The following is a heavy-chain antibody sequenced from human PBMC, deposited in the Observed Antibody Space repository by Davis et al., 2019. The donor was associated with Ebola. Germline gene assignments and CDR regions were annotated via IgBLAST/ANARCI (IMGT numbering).Heavy chain of an antibody. J-gene: IGHJ4*02. Sequence: ASVKVSCKASGYTFTSYGISWVRQAPGQGLEWMGWISAYNGNTNYAQKLQGRVTMTTDPSTSTAYMELRCLRSDDTAVYYCARGWTYYYGSGSYSTRYYFDYWGQGTLVTVSS. D-gene: IGHD3-10*01. CDR2: ISAYNGNT. CDR3: ARGWTYYYGSGSYSTRYYFDY. V-gene: IGHV1-18*01. CDR1: GYTFTSYG.